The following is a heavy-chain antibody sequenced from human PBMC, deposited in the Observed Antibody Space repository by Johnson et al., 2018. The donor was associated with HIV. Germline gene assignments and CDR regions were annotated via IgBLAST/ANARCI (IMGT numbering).Heavy chain of an antibody. Sequence: VQLVESGGGLVKPGGSLRLSCAASGFTFSDYYMRWIRQAPGKGLEWVANIKQDGSEKYYVDSVKGRFTISRDNAKNSLYLQMNSLRAEDTALYYCARRVRGYFDWLPGSGDGFDIWGQGTMLTVSS. CDR1: GFTFSDYY. CDR2: IKQDGSEK. D-gene: IGHD3-9*01. J-gene: IGHJ3*02. V-gene: IGHV3-7*03. CDR3: ARRVRGYFDWLPGSGDGFDI.